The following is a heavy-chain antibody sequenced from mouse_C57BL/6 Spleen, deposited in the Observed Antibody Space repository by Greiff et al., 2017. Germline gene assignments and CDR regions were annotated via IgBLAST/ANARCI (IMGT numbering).Heavy chain of an antibody. D-gene: IGHD4-1*01. CDR3: AREGSITGDY. V-gene: IGHV1-53*01. J-gene: IGHJ2*01. Sequence: QVQLQLPGPELVKPGATVKLSCKVSGYSFTSYWMHWVKLRPGQGLEWIGIINPSNGGTNYNEQFKSKATTTVNKSSSTAYMQLSSLTSEDATVYYCAREGSITGDYWGQGTTRTVSS. CDR2: INPSNGGT. CDR1: GYSFTSYW.